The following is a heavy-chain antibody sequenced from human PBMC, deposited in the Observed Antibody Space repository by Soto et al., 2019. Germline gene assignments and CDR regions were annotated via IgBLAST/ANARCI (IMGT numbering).Heavy chain of an antibody. CDR2: IFSSGST. Sequence: TLSLTCTVSGGSINTFYWSWVRQPAGKGLEWIGRIFSSGSTSFNPSLESRVAMSVDTSKNHFSLNLSSVTAADMAVYYCAREGSYSAYNFAHGVQLWSFDFWGQGALVTVSS. CDR1: GGSINTFY. D-gene: IGHD5-12*01. V-gene: IGHV4-4*07. CDR3: AREGSYSAYNFAHGVQLWSFDF. J-gene: IGHJ4*02.